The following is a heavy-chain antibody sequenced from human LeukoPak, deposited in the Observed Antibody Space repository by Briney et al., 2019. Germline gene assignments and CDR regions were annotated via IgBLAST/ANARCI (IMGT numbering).Heavy chain of an antibody. Sequence: SETLSLTCAVYGGSFSGYYWSWIRQPPGKGLEWIGEINHSGSTNYNPSLKSRVTISVDTSKNQFSLKLSSVTAADTAVYYCARSRGYDLWSGYYTGMRYWGQGTLVTVSS. CDR3: ARSRGYDLWSGYYTGMRY. J-gene: IGHJ4*02. CDR2: INHSGST. CDR1: GGSFSGYY. D-gene: IGHD3-3*01. V-gene: IGHV4-34*01.